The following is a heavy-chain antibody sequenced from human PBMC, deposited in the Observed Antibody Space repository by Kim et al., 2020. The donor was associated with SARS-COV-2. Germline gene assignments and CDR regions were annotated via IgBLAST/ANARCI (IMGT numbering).Heavy chain of an antibody. CDR3: ACSSTSLEYDY. V-gene: IGHV4-59*08. Sequence: SETLSLTCTVSGGSISSYYWSWIRRPPGKGLEWIGYIYYSGSTNYNPSLKSRVTISVDTSKNQFSLKLSSVTAADTAVYYCACSSTSLEYDYWGQGTLVTVSS. CDR2: IYYSGST. CDR1: GGSISSYY. D-gene: IGHD2-2*01. J-gene: IGHJ4*02.